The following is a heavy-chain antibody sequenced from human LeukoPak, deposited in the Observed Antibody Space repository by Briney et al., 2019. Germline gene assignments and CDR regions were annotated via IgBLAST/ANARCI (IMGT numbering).Heavy chain of an antibody. J-gene: IGHJ3*02. Sequence: SGTLSLTCAVSGSSISSSNWWSWVRQPPGKGLEWIGEIYHSGSTNYNPSLKSRVTISVDTSKNQFSLKLSSVTAADTAVYYCASSGTRFTYDAFDIWGQGTMVTVSS. CDR1: GSSISSSNW. CDR2: IYHSGST. V-gene: IGHV4-4*02. CDR3: ASSGTRFTYDAFDI. D-gene: IGHD3-10*01.